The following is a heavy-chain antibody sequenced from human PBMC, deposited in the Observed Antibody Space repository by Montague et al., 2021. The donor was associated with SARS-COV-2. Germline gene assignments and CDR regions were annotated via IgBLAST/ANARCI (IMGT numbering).Heavy chain of an antibody. CDR2: TYYRSKWYN. CDR3: ARTSASSDY. CDR1: GDSVSSNIAT. Sequence: CAISGDSVSSNIATWNWIRQSPSRGLEWLGRTYYRSKWYNDYAASVKSRISIDPDTSKHQFSLHLNSVTPEDTAVYYCARTSASSDYWGQGTLVTVSS. V-gene: IGHV6-1*01. D-gene: IGHD1-26*01. J-gene: IGHJ4*02.